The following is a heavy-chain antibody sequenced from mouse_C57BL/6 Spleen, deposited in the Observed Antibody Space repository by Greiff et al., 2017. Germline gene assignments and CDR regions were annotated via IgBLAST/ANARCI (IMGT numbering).Heavy chain of an antibody. Sequence: QVQLQQPGTDLVKPGASVKLSCKASGYTFTSYWMHWVKQRPGQGLEWIGNINPSNGGTNYNEKFKSKDTLTVDKSSSTAYMQLSSLTSEDSAVYDCARSSFTRGAMDYWGQGTSVTVSS. V-gene: IGHV1-53*01. CDR2: INPSNGGT. CDR1: GYTFTSYW. CDR3: ARSSFTRGAMDY. D-gene: IGHD1-1*01. J-gene: IGHJ4*01.